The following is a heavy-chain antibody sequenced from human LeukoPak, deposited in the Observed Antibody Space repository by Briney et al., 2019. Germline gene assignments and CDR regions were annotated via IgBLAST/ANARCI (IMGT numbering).Heavy chain of an antibody. V-gene: IGHV3-48*01. CDR3: AREGHLYYSYYMDV. J-gene: IGHJ6*03. Sequence: GGSLRLSCAASGFTFSSYSMHWVRQAPGKGREGVSYISNSSSSIYHADSVKGRFTIPRDNAKNSLYLQMNSLRAEDTAVYHCAREGHLYYSYYMDVWGKGTTVTVSS. CDR1: GFTFSSYS. CDR2: ISNSSSSI.